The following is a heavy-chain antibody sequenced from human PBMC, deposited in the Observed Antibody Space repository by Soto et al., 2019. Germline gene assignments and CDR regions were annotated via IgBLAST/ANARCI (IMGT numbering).Heavy chain of an antibody. CDR3: ASHYDSSGYYYRGLDY. Sequence: QVQLVQSGAEVKKPGSSVKVSCKASGGTFSSYAISWVRQAPGQGLEWMGGIIPIFGTADYAQKFPGRVTITADEPTSTAYMELRSLRSEATAVYSCASHYDSSGYYYRGLDYWGQGTLVTAS. D-gene: IGHD3-22*01. CDR2: IIPIFGTA. CDR1: GGTFSSYA. V-gene: IGHV1-69*12. J-gene: IGHJ4*02.